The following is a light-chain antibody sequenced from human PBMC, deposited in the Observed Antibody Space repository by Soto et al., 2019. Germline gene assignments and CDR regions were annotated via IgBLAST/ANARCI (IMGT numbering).Light chain of an antibody. V-gene: IGKV1-5*03. Sequence: DIQMTQSPSTLSASVGDRVTITCRASEGVSRWLAWYQQKPGRTPKLLIYQASTLETGVQSRFSGSGSGTEFTFSISGLQPDDFATYYCQQYNAYSQAFGQGTKVEIK. CDR2: QAS. CDR3: QQYNAYSQA. CDR1: EGVSRW. J-gene: IGKJ1*01.